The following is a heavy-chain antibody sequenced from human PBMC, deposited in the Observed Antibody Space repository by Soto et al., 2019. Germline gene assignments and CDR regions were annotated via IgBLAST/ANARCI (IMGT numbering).Heavy chain of an antibody. Sequence: EVQLLESGGGLVQPGGSLRLSCAASGFTFSSYAMSWVRQAPGKGLEWVSLISGSGGGTYYADSVKGRFTISRDTSKNTLWLQMNSLRAEDTAVYYCAKDQYSSSWYRGLDYWGQGTLVTGSS. V-gene: IGHV3-23*01. J-gene: IGHJ4*02. CDR2: ISGSGGGT. CDR3: AKDQYSSSWYRGLDY. CDR1: GFTFSSYA. D-gene: IGHD6-13*01.